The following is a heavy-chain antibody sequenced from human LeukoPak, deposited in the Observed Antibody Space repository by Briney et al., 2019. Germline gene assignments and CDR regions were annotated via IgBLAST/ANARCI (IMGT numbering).Heavy chain of an antibody. Sequence: GGSLRLSCAASGFTFSGYGMHWVRQAPGKGLEWVAVISYDGSNKYYADSVKGRFTISRDNSKNTLYLQMNSLRAEDTAVYYCAKADYGDTAGYFDYWGQGTLVTVSS. V-gene: IGHV3-30*18. J-gene: IGHJ4*02. CDR1: GFTFSGYG. CDR3: AKADYGDTAGYFDY. CDR2: ISYDGSNK. D-gene: IGHD4-17*01.